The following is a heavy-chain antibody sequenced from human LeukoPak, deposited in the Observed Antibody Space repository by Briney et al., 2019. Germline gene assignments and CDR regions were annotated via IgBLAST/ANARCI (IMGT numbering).Heavy chain of an antibody. V-gene: IGHV3-48*02. J-gene: IGHJ6*02. CDR3: VRDPDALDF. CDR2: ISKFGSI. CDR1: GFAFSSYS. Sequence: GGSLRLSCAASGFAFSSYSMNWVRQAPGKGLEWVSYISKFGSIYYADSVRGRFTISRDNAKDSLYLQMNNLRDEDTAVYYCVRDPDALDFWGQGTTVTVSS.